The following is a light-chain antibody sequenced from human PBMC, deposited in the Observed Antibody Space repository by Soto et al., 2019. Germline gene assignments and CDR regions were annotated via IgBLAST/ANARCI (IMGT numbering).Light chain of an antibody. Sequence: EIVLTQSPATLSLSPGERATLSCRASQNVANYLDWYQQKPGQAPRLLIYESSNRATGIAARFSGSGSGTDFTLTISSLEPEDFAAYYCQQHRLGPGTFGQGTKV. V-gene: IGKV3-11*01. CDR1: QNVANY. CDR2: ESS. J-gene: IGKJ1*01. CDR3: QQHRLGPGT.